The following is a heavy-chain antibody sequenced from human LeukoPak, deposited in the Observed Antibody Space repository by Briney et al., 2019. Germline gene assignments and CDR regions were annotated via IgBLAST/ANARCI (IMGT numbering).Heavy chain of an antibody. CDR3: ANRPTVAVGGMGKAFDI. D-gene: IGHD6-19*01. J-gene: IGHJ3*02. CDR1: GFTFSTYG. V-gene: IGHV3-30*02. Sequence: QPGGSLRLSCAASGFTFSTYGMHWVRQAPGKGLEWVAFIRYDGSNKYYADSVKGRFTISRDNSKNTLYLQMNSLRAEDTAVYYCANRPTVAVGGMGKAFDIWGQGTMVSVSS. CDR2: IRYDGSNK.